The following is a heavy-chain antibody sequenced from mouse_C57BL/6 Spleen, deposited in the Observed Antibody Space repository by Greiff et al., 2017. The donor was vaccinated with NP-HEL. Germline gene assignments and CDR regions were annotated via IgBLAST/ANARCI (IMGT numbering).Heavy chain of an antibody. J-gene: IGHJ3*01. CDR2: INPSTGGT. Sequence: VQLQQPGAELVKPGASVKLSCKASGYSFTGYYMNWVKQSPEKSLEWIGEINPSTGGTTYNQKFKAKATLTVDKSSSTAYMQLKSLTSEDSAVYYCARSVDGYPAYWGQGTLVTVSA. CDR1: GYSFTGYY. CDR3: ARSVDGYPAY. V-gene: IGHV1-42*01. D-gene: IGHD2-3*01.